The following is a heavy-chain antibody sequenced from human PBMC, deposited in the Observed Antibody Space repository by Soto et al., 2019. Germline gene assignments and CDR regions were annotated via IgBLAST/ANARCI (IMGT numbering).Heavy chain of an antibody. J-gene: IGHJ3*02. D-gene: IGHD2-2*01. CDR2: IYNSGST. CDR1: GGSISSGGYS. V-gene: IGHV4-30-2*01. Sequence: QLQLQESGSGLVKPSQTLSLTCAVSGGSISSGGYSWSWIRQPPGKGLEWIGYIYNSGSTYYNPSLKSRVTITVDRSKNQFSLKLRSVTAADTAVYYCARERRGMPTRAFDIWGQETMVTVSS. CDR3: ARERRGMPTRAFDI.